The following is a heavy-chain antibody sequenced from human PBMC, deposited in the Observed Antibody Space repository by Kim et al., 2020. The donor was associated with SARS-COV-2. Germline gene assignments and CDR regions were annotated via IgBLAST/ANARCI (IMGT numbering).Heavy chain of an antibody. J-gene: IGHJ3*02. V-gene: IGHV5-51*01. CDR3: ARRSSVVDGYNPGGAFDI. D-gene: IGHD5-12*01. Sequence: GESLKISCKGSGYSFTSYWIGWVRQMPGKGLEWMGIIYPGDSDTRYSPSFQGQVTISADKSISTAYLQWSSLKASDTAMYYCARRSSVVDGYNPGGAFDIWGQGTMVTVSS. CDR1: GYSFTSYW. CDR2: IYPGDSDT.